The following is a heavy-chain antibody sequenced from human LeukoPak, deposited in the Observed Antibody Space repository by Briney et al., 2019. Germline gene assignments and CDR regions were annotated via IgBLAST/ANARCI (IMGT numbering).Heavy chain of an antibody. CDR1: GFTFSDYY. CDR2: ISSSSSFT. CDR3: ARDFYVGSGSYYIGY. Sequence: PGGSLRLSCAASGFTFSDYYMSWIRQAPGKGLEWVSYISSSSSFTNYADSVKGRFTISRDNAKNSLYLQMNSLRAEDTAVYYCARDFYVGSGSYYIGYWGQGTLVTVSS. V-gene: IGHV3-11*05. J-gene: IGHJ4*02. D-gene: IGHD3-10*01.